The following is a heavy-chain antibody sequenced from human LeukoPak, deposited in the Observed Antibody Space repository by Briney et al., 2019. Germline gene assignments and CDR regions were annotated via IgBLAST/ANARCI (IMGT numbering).Heavy chain of an antibody. CDR2: ISGSGGGT. Sequence: GGSLRLSCAAPGFTFSSYAMSWVRQAPGKGLEWVSAISGSGGGTYYADSVKGRFTISRDNAKISLYLQMNSLRAEDTAVYYCARFLSHYYYGMDVWGQGTTVTVSS. V-gene: IGHV3-23*01. J-gene: IGHJ6*02. CDR1: GFTFSSYA. D-gene: IGHD2/OR15-2a*01. CDR3: ARFLSHYYYGMDV.